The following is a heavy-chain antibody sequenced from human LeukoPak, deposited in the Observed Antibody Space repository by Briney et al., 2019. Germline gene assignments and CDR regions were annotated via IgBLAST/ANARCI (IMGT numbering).Heavy chain of an antibody. J-gene: IGHJ4*02. CDR1: GFTFNNFA. CDR2: IGDNGGDT. V-gene: IGHV3-23*01. D-gene: IGHD3-10*01. Sequence: GGSLRLSCAASGFTFNNFAMSWVRQAPGKGLEWVSAIGDNGGDTKYAASVKGRFTISRDNSKNTLYLQLNSLRAEDTAEYYCAKGSATGYFDYWGQGTLVTVST. CDR3: AKGSATGYFDY.